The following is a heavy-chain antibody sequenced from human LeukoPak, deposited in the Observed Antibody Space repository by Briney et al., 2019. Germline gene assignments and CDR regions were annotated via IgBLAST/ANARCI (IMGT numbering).Heavy chain of an antibody. CDR1: GFTFSSYA. CDR2: ISYDGSNK. V-gene: IGHV3-30-3*01. CDR3: ARDLGKTAMVDY. D-gene: IGHD5-18*01. Sequence: GGSLRLSCAASGFTFSSYAMHWVRQAPGKGLEWVTVISYDGSNKYYADSVKGRFTISRDNSKNTLYLQMNSLRTEDTAVYYCARDLGKTAMVDYWGQGTLVTVSS. J-gene: IGHJ4*02.